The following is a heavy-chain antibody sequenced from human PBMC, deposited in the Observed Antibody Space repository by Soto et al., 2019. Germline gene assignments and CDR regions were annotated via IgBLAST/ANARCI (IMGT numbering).Heavy chain of an antibody. Sequence: QVQLQESGPGLVQPSQTLSLTCVISGDSVSSNSAAWNWIRQSPSRGLEWLGRTSYRTRWYYDYAVSVRSRITVKPDTSKNQCSLQLTSVTPEYTAVYYCAGTTSHYWYYMDVWGKGTTVTVSS. V-gene: IGHV6-1*01. D-gene: IGHD1-7*01. CDR2: TSYRTRWYY. CDR3: AGTTSHYWYYMDV. CDR1: GDSVSSNSAA. J-gene: IGHJ6*03.